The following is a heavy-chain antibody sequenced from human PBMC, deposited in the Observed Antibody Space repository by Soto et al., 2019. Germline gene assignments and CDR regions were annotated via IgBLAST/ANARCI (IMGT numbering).Heavy chain of an antibody. Sequence: GGSLRLSCAASGFTVSSNYMSWVRQAPGKGLEWVSVIYSGGSTYYADSVKGRFTISRDNSKNTLYLQMNSLRAEDTAVYYCARVDTAMVFYGMDVWGQGTTVTVSS. CDR2: IYSGGST. V-gene: IGHV3-53*01. J-gene: IGHJ6*02. D-gene: IGHD5-18*01. CDR1: GFTVSSNY. CDR3: ARVDTAMVFYGMDV.